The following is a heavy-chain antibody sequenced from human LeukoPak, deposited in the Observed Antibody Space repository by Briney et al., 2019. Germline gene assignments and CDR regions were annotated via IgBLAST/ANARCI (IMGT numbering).Heavy chain of an antibody. Sequence: GGSLRLSCAASGFTFSSYAMNWVRQAPGKGLEWVSYISSLGSTIYYADSVKGRFTISRDNAKNSLYLQMNSLRAEDTAVYYCARGEQEMATMSIDYWGQGTLVTVSS. CDR3: ARGEQEMATMSIDY. V-gene: IGHV3-48*01. J-gene: IGHJ4*02. CDR2: ISSLGSTI. CDR1: GFTFSSYA. D-gene: IGHD5-24*01.